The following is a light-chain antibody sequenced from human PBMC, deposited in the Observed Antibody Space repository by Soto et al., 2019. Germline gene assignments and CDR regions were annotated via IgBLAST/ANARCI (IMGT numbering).Light chain of an antibody. CDR2: GAS. CDR1: QSISYY. J-gene: IGKJ1*01. CDR3: QQYYSYPRT. Sequence: DIQMTQSPSSLSASVGDRVTITCRASQSISYYLNWYQQKPGKAPKVLLYGASILQTGVPSRFSGSGSGTDFTLTISCLQSEDFATYYCQQYYSYPRTFGQGTKVDI. V-gene: IGKV1-39*01.